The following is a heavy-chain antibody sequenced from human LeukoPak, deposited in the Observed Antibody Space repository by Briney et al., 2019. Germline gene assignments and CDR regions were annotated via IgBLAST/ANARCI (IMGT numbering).Heavy chain of an antibody. V-gene: IGHV4-34*01. CDR2: INHSGST. Sequence: KASETLSLTCTVSGGSISSYYWSWIRQPPGKGLEWIGEINHSGSTNYNPSLKSRVTISVDTSKNQFSLKLSSVTAADTAVYYCARGRQGIAVAGTPYYFDYWGQGTLVTVSS. CDR3: ARGRQGIAVAGTPYYFDY. J-gene: IGHJ4*02. D-gene: IGHD6-19*01. CDR1: GGSISSYY.